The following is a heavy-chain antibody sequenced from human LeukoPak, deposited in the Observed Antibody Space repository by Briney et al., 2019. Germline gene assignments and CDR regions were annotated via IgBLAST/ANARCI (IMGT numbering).Heavy chain of an antibody. CDR3: ARRAGAYSHPYDY. CDR2: IRYDANIK. J-gene: IGHJ4*02. V-gene: IGHV3-30*02. Sequence: GGSLGLSCAASGFTFSSLGLHWVRQAPGKGLEWVAFIRYDANIKYYADSVKGRFTISRDNSKNTLYLQMNSLRAEDTAVYYCARRAGAYSHPYDYWGQGTLVTVSS. D-gene: IGHD4/OR15-4a*01. CDR1: GFTFSSLG.